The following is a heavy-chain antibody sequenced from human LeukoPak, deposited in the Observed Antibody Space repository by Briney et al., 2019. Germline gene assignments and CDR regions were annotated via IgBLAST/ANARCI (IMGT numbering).Heavy chain of an antibody. CDR2: ISRSGATI. V-gene: IGHV3-48*03. D-gene: IGHD2-21*02. CDR3: SRDRGGGDIYFDY. CDR1: GFTFSSYG. Sequence: PGGSLRLSCAASGFTFSSYGMNWVRQAPGKGPEWISYISRSGATIYYADSVKGRFTISRDNAKNSLYLQVSSLGAEDTAIYYCSRDRGGGDIYFDYWGQGTLVTVSS. J-gene: IGHJ4*02.